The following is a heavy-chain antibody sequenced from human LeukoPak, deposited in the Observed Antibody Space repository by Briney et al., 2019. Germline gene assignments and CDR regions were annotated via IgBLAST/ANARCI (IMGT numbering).Heavy chain of an antibody. CDR3: ARGGATYYYDSSGYYEGAYDI. J-gene: IGHJ3*02. Sequence: SVKVSCKASGGTFSSYGISWVRQAPGQGLEWMGRIIPILGTTNYVEKFQGRVTITTDEPTTTVYMELSSLRSEDAALYYCARGGATYYYDSSGYYEGAYDIWGQGTMVTVSS. V-gene: IGHV1-69*11. CDR2: IIPILGTT. CDR1: GGTFSSYG. D-gene: IGHD3-22*01.